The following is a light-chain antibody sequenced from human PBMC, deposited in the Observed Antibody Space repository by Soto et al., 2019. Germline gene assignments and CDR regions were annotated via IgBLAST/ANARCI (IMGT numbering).Light chain of an antibody. CDR2: KAS. V-gene: IGKV1-5*03. CDR3: QHYNSYSEA. J-gene: IGKJ1*01. CDR1: QTISSW. Sequence: IQMIESPCTLWVSVENRIKITCRGSQTISSWLAWYQQKPGKAPKLLIYKASTLKSGVPSRFSGSGSGTEFTLTISSLQPDDFATYYCQHYNSYSEAFGQGTKVDIK.